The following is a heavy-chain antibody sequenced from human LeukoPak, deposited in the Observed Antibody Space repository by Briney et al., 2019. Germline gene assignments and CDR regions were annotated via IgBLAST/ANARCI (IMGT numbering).Heavy chain of an antibody. Sequence: GGSLRLSCAASEFTLTTFAMNWVRQAPGKGLEWVSSISGRGDATDYADSVKGRFTISRDSSKNTVSLQMDSLRAEDTAVYYCARETILAVAGDFWGQGTLVTVSS. J-gene: IGHJ4*02. CDR1: EFTLTTFA. V-gene: IGHV3-23*01. D-gene: IGHD6-19*01. CDR3: ARETILAVAGDF. CDR2: ISGRGDAT.